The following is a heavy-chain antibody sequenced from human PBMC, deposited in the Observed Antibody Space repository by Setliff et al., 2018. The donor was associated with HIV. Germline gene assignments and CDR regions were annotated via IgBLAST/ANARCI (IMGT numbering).Heavy chain of an antibody. J-gene: IGHJ4*02. D-gene: IGHD6-19*01. V-gene: IGHV1-18*01. CDR2: ISAYSGNT. CDR3: ARAERGFSSSGWYNH. CDR1: GYTFTSFG. Sequence: ASVKVSCKASGYTFTSFGITWVRQAPGQGLEWMGWISAYSGNTNYSQKFQGRVTITRDTSASTAYMELSSLRSEDTAVYYCARAERGFSSSGWYNHWGQGTLVTVSS.